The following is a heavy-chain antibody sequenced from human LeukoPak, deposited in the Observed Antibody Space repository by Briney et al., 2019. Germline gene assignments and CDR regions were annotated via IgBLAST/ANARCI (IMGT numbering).Heavy chain of an antibody. CDR1: GYTFTSYG. J-gene: IGHJ6*02. D-gene: IGHD3-10*01. CDR3: ARDGSAFGEFTYGMDV. CDR2: ISAYNGNT. V-gene: IGHV1-18*01. Sequence: EASVKVSCKASGYTFTSYGISRVRQAPGQGLEWMGWISAYNGNTNYAQKLQGRVTMTTDTSTSTAYMELRSLRSDDTAVYYCARDGSAFGEFTYGMDVWGQGTTVTVSS.